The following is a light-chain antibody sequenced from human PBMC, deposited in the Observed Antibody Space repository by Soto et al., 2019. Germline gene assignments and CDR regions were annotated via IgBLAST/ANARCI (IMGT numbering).Light chain of an antibody. CDR3: SSSTSGSTPFV. V-gene: IGLV2-14*01. CDR1: SSDIGGSNS. Sequence: QSVLTQPASVSGSPGQSITISCTGTSSDIGGSNSVSWCQQHPGKAPKLMISEVSNRPSGVSNRFSGSKSGNTASLTISGLQAEDEADYYCSSSTSGSTPFVFGAGTKVTV. J-gene: IGLJ1*01. CDR2: EVS.